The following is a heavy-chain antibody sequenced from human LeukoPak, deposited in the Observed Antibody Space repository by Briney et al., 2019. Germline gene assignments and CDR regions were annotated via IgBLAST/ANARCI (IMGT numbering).Heavy chain of an antibody. Sequence: PGRSLRLSCAASGFTFSSYAMHWVRQAPGKGLEWVAVISYDGSNKYYADSVKGRFTISRDNSKNTLYLQMNSLRAEDTAVYYCAKGGWHPRAYYMDVWGKGTTVTISS. J-gene: IGHJ6*03. D-gene: IGHD2-15*01. CDR1: GFTFSSYA. V-gene: IGHV3-30*04. CDR2: ISYDGSNK. CDR3: AKGGWHPRAYYMDV.